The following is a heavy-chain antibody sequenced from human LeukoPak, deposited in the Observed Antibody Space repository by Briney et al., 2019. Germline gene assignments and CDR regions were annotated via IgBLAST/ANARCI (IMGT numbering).Heavy chain of an antibody. J-gene: IGHJ4*02. CDR1: GGPISSYY. CDR2: IYYSGNT. D-gene: IGHD3-16*01. CDR3: ASQFG. Sequence: ASETLSLTCTVSGGPISSYYWSWIRQPPGKGLEWIGYIYYSGNTNYNPSLKSRVTISVDTSKNQFSLKLTSVTAADTAVYYCASQFGWGQGTLVTVSS. V-gene: IGHV4-59*01.